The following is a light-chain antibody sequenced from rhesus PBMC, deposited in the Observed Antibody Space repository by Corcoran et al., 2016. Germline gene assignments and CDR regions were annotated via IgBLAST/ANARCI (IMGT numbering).Light chain of an antibody. Sequence: EIVMTQSPATLSLSPGETATLSCRASENVGSYLAWYQQKPGQVPKLLVHSAYFRATGIPDRCSGSGSRTEFTLTIRSLEPEDVGLYHCQQYNDLLTFGGGTKVEIK. CDR3: QQYNDLLT. V-gene: IGKV3-40*03. CDR1: ENVGSY. J-gene: IGKJ4*01. CDR2: SAY.